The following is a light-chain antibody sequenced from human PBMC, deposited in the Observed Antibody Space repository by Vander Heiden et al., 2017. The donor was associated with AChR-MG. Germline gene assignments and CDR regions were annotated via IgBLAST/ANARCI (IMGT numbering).Light chain of an antibody. CDR2: SAS. CDR1: QSIRDY. CDR3: QRDNSAPFT. Sequence: DIQMTQAPSSLSASIGDRVTITCRASQSIRDYLAWYQQQPGKVPRLLVFSASTLEPGVPPRFRGSGSGTDFTLTITSLHPEDAATYYCQRDNSAPFTFGHGTRVDL. V-gene: IGKV1-27*01. J-gene: IGKJ3*01.